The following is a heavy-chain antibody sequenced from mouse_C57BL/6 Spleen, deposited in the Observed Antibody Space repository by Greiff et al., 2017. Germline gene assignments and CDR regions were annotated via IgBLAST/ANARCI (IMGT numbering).Heavy chain of an antibody. V-gene: IGHV14-4*01. CDR1: GFNIKDDY. Sequence: EVQLQESGAELVRPGASVKLSCTASGFNIKDDYMHWVKQRPEQGLEWIGWIDPANGDTEYASKFQGKATITADTSSNPAYLQLSSLTSEDTAVYYCTTWFAYWGQGTLVTVSA. J-gene: IGHJ3*01. CDR2: IDPANGDT. CDR3: TTWFAY.